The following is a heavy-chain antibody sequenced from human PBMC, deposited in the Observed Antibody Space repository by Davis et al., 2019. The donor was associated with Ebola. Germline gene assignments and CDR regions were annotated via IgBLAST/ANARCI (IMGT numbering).Heavy chain of an antibody. CDR2: VNPSGIT. J-gene: IGHJ4*02. CDR3: ARGVFGAFFDS. V-gene: IGHV4-34*01. D-gene: IGHD3-10*01. Sequence: PSETLSLTCAVYGESFNTYHWNWIRQPPGKGLEWIGEVNPSGITNCNSSLESRVTISVDTSKSQFSLKLTSVTTADTAVYYCARGVFGAFFDSWGQGALVTVSS. CDR1: GESFNTYH.